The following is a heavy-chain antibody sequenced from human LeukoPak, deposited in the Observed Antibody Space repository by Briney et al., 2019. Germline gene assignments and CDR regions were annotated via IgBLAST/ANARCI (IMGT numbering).Heavy chain of an antibody. J-gene: IGHJ4*02. Sequence: GGSLRLSCAASGFTFSSYAMSWVRQAPGKGLEWVSVISGSGGTTYYADSVKGRFSISRDNSKKALYLQMNSLRAEDTAVYYCAGPLAYHDSWSGYYYWGQGTLVTVSS. V-gene: IGHV3-23*01. CDR3: AGPLAYHDSWSGYYY. CDR2: ISGSGGTT. CDR1: GFTFSSYA. D-gene: IGHD3-3*01.